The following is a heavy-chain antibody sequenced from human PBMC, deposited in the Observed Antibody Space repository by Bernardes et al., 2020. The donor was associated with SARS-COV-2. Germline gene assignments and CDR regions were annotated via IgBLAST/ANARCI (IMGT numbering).Heavy chain of an antibody. V-gene: IGHV3-30*03. CDR3: ARASEFYDILTGYLQPPLYYYYYGMDV. CDR1: GFTFSSYG. D-gene: IGHD3-9*01. CDR2: ISYDGSNK. Sequence: GGSLRLSCAASGFTFSSYGMHWVRQAPGKGLEWVAVISYDGSNKYYADSVKGRFTISRDNSKNTLYLQMNSLRAEETAVYYCARASEFYDILTGYLQPPLYYYYYGMDVWGQGTTVTVSS. J-gene: IGHJ6*02.